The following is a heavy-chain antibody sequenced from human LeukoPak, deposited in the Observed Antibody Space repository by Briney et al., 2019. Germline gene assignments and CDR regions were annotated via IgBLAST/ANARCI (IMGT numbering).Heavy chain of an antibody. CDR1: GFTFSSYW. J-gene: IGHJ4*02. CDR3: ARVGGRYSPLGY. CDR2: IKQDGSEK. D-gene: IGHD3-16*02. V-gene: IGHV3-7*01. Sequence: PGGSLRLSCAASGFTFSSYWMSWVRQAPGKGLEWVANIKQDGSEKYYVDSVKGRVTISRGNDKNSLFLQMTSLRAEDTAVYYCARVGGRYSPLGYWGQGTLVTVSS.